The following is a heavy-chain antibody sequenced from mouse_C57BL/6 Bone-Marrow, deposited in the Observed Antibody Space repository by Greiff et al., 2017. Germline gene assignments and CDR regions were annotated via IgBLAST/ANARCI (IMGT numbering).Heavy chain of an antibody. D-gene: IGHD1-1*01. J-gene: IGHJ3*01. CDR2: IDPEDGDT. Sequence: EVKLQESGAELVRPGASVKLSCTASGFNIKDYYMHWVKQRPEQGLEWIGRIDPEDGDTEYAPKFQGKATMTADTSSNTAYLPLSSLTSEDTAVYYCTITTVGGFAYWGQGTLVTVSA. V-gene: IGHV14-1*01. CDR3: TITTVGGFAY. CDR1: GFNIKDYY.